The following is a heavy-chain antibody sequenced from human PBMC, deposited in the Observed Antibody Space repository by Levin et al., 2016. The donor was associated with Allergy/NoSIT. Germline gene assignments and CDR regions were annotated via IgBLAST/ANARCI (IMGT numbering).Heavy chain of an antibody. Sequence: SETLSLTCAVYGGSFSGYYWSWIRQPPGKGLEWIGEINHSGSTNYNPSLKSRVTISVDTSKNQFSLKLSSVTAADTAVYYCARATRPMVTFWPRSYYYMDVWGKGTTVTVSS. CDR2: INHSGST. CDR1: GGSFSGYY. J-gene: IGHJ6*03. CDR3: ARATRPMVTFWPRSYYYMDV. V-gene: IGHV4-34*01. D-gene: IGHD5-18*01.